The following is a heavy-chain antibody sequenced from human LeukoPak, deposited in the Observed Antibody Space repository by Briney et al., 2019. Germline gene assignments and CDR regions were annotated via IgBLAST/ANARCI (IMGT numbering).Heavy chain of an antibody. CDR3: ARGTRSAD. CDR2: IKQDGSEK. D-gene: IGHD2-8*01. Sequence: PGGSLRLSCVASGFIFTSSWMSWARQAPGKGLEWVANIKQDGSEKYYVDSVKGRFTISRDNAKNSLYLQMNSLRAEDTAVYYCARGTRSADRGQGTLVTVSS. CDR1: GFIFTSSW. V-gene: IGHV3-7*01. J-gene: IGHJ4*02.